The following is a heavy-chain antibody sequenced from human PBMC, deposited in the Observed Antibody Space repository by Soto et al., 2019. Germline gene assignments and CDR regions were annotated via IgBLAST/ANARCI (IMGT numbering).Heavy chain of an antibody. CDR3: ARHGGAPNYHGSGSYYKYYYYYVDV. CDR2: IYYSGST. J-gene: IGHJ6*03. V-gene: IGHV4-59*08. CDR1: GGSISSFY. Sequence: SETLSLTCTVSGGSISSFYWSWIRQPPGKGLEWIGYIYYSGSTNYNPSLKSRVTISVDTSKNQFSLKLSSVTAADTAVYYCARHGGAPNYHGSGSYYKYYYYYVDVWGKGTTVTVS. D-gene: IGHD3-10*01.